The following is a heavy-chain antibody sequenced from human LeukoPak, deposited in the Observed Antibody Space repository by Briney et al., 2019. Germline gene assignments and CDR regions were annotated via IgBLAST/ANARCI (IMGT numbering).Heavy chain of an antibody. Sequence: GASVKVSCKASGYTFTSYAMHWVRQPPGPRLEWMGWINAGNGNTKYSQKFQGRVTITRDTSASTAYMELSSLRSEDTAVYYCARRYGDYPNWFDPWGQGTLVTVSS. CDR2: INAGNGNT. V-gene: IGHV1-3*01. J-gene: IGHJ5*02. CDR1: GYTFTSYA. D-gene: IGHD4-17*01. CDR3: ARRYGDYPNWFDP.